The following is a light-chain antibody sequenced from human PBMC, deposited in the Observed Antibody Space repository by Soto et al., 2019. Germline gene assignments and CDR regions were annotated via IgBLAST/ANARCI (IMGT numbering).Light chain of an antibody. Sequence: DIQMTQSPPTLSASVGDRVTITCRASQSISSWLAWYQQKPGKAPKLLIFKASSLESGVPSRFSGSGFGTEFTLTISSLQPDDSATYYCQQYDSYAGWTFGQGTKVEIK. V-gene: IGKV1-5*03. CDR3: QQYDSYAGWT. CDR1: QSISSW. J-gene: IGKJ1*01. CDR2: KAS.